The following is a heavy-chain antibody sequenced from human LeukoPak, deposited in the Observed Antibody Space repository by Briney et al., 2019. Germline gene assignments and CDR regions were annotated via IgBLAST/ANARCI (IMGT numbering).Heavy chain of an antibody. Sequence: GRSLRLSCAASGFTFDDYAMHWVRQAPGQGLEWVSGISWNSGSIGYADSVKGRFTISRDNAKNSLYLQMNSLRAEDTALYYCAKVAPVAGLDVWGQGTTVTVSS. V-gene: IGHV3-9*01. J-gene: IGHJ6*02. D-gene: IGHD6-19*01. CDR1: GFTFDDYA. CDR3: AKVAPVAGLDV. CDR2: ISWNSGSI.